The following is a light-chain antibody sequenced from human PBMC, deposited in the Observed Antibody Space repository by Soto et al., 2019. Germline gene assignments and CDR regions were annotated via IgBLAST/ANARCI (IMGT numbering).Light chain of an antibody. J-gene: IGKJ2*01. Sequence: EIVMTQSPATLSVSPGERATLSCRASQSVSSNLAWYQQKPGQAPRLLIYGASTRATVIPARFSGSGSGTAFTLTISSLQSEDFAVYYCQQYNNWPYTFGQGTKLEIK. CDR2: GAS. CDR3: QQYNNWPYT. V-gene: IGKV3-15*01. CDR1: QSVSSN.